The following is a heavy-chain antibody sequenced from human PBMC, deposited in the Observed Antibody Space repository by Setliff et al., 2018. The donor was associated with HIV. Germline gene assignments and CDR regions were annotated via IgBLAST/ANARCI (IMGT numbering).Heavy chain of an antibody. CDR3: AKDAAALPATNYYYYYIDF. V-gene: IGHV3-30*02. Sequence: PGGSLRLSCAASRFIFSGYGMHWVRQAPGQGLQWVASIHFDGRDSYYANSMRGRFTISRDNAQKMLYLQMNSLRPEDTAVYYRAKDAAALPATNYYYYYIDFWGKGTTVTVSS. D-gene: IGHD6-6*01. CDR1: RFIFSGYG. J-gene: IGHJ6*03. CDR2: IHFDGRDS.